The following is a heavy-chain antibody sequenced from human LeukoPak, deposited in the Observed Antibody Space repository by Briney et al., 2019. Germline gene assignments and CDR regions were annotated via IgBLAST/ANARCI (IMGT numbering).Heavy chain of an antibody. CDR1: GGSISRDY. Sequence: SETLSLTCTVSGGSISRDYWSWIREPAGKGLEWIGRIYSSGSTNYNPSLKSRVTMSVDTSKNQFSLKLSSVTAADTAVYYCVGWSATRIDYWGQGSLVPVSS. D-gene: IGHD3-3*01. CDR3: VGWSATRIDY. CDR2: IYSSGST. J-gene: IGHJ4*02. V-gene: IGHV4-4*07.